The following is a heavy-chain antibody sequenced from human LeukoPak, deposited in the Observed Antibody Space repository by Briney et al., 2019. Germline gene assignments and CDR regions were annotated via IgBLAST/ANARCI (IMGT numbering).Heavy chain of an antibody. CDR2: INPGGTEK. Sequence: GGSLRLSCAASGFTFSNNWMNWVRQAPGKGLEWVGNINPGGTEKYYVDSVTGRFTISRDNAKNTLYLQMNSLRAEDTAVYYCAKVWGYGDPLHYYYGMDVWGQGTTVTVSS. CDR3: AKVWGYGDPLHYYYGMDV. V-gene: IGHV3-7*01. J-gene: IGHJ6*02. CDR1: GFTFSNNW. D-gene: IGHD4-17*01.